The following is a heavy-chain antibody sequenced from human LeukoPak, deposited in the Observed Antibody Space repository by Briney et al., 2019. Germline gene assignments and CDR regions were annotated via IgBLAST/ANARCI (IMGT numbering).Heavy chain of an antibody. Sequence: GGSLRLSYAASEFTFSNAWMSWVRQAPGKGLEWVGRIKSKTDGGTTDYAAPVKGRFTISRDDSKNTLYLQMNSLKTEDTAVYYCTTGYDSSVGDAFDIWGQGTMVTVSS. CDR3: TTGYDSSVGDAFDI. D-gene: IGHD3-22*01. J-gene: IGHJ3*02. CDR2: IKSKTDGGTT. CDR1: EFTFSNAW. V-gene: IGHV3-15*01.